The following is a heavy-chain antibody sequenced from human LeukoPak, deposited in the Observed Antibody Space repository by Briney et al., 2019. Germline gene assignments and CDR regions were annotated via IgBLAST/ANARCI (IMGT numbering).Heavy chain of an antibody. D-gene: IGHD2-2*01. V-gene: IGHV4-39*07. Sequence: SETLSLTCTVSGGSISSSSYYWVWIRQHPGKGLEWIGTIYYSGTTYYNPSLKSRVTISVDTSKNHFSLNLSSLTAADTAVYYCARDTGPSGTAFDSWGPGTLVTVSS. J-gene: IGHJ4*02. CDR3: ARDTGPSGTAFDS. CDR2: IYYSGTT. CDR1: GGSISSSSYY.